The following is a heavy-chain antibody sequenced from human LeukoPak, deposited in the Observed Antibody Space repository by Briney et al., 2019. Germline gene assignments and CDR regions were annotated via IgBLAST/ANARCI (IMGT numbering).Heavy chain of an antibody. CDR3: ANSTIASSGYFDY. CDR1: GGSISSYY. D-gene: IGHD3-22*01. V-gene: IGHV4-59*08. CDR2: IYYSGST. Sequence: PSETLSLTCTVSGGSISSYYWSWIRQPSGKGLEWIGYIYYSGSTNYNPSLKSRVTISVDTSKNQFSLKLSSVTAADTAVYYCANSTIASSGYFDYWGQGTLVTVSS. J-gene: IGHJ4*02.